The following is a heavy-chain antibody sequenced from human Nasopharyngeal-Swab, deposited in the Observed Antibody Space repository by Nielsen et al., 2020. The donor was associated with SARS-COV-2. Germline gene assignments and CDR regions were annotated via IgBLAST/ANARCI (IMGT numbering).Heavy chain of an antibody. J-gene: IGHJ4*02. CDR3: ARAPVPAASIDY. Sequence: SLKISCAASGFTFSSYAMHWGRQAPGKGLEWVAVISSDGSNKYYADSVKGRFTISRDNSKNTMYLHMNSLRAEETAIYYCARAPVPAASIDYWGQGTLVTVSS. V-gene: IGHV3-30-3*01. CDR1: GFTFSSYA. CDR2: ISSDGSNK. D-gene: IGHD2-2*01.